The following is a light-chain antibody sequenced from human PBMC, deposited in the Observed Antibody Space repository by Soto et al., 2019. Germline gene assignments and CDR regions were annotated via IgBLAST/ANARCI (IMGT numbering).Light chain of an antibody. CDR3: QQYNSYSG. CDR2: KAS. Sequence: DIQMTQSPSTLSASVGDRVTITCRASQSSSSWLAWYQQKPGKAPKLLIYKASSLESGVPSRFSGSGSGTEFTLTISSLQPDDFATYYCQQYNSYSGFGGGTKVEIK. CDR1: QSSSSW. J-gene: IGKJ4*02. V-gene: IGKV1-5*03.